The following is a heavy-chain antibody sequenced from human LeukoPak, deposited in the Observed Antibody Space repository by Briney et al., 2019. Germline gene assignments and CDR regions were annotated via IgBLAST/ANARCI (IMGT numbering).Heavy chain of an antibody. V-gene: IGHV2-5*02. J-gene: IGHJ5*02. CDR3: AHPRGRPIDNWFDP. D-gene: IGHD3-16*01. Sequence: ESGPTLVKPTQTLTLTCTFSGFSLSTSGVGVGWIRQPPGKALEWLALIYWDDDKRYSPSLKSRLTITKDTSKNQVVLTMTNTDPVDTATYYCAHPRGRPIDNWFDPWGQGTLVTVSS. CDR1: GFSLSTSGVG. CDR2: IYWDDDK.